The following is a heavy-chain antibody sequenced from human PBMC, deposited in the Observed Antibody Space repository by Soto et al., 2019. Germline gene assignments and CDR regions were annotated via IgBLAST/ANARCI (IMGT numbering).Heavy chain of an antibody. CDR1: GGSISSGGDY. CDR2: IYFSGST. V-gene: IGHV4-31*03. D-gene: IGHD2-2*01. Sequence: PSETLSLTCSVSGGSISSGGDYWSWIRQHPGKGLEWIGYIYFSGSTYYNPSLKSRVTISVDTSKNQFSLKLSSVTAADTAVYYCARESRAGAFDIWGQGTMVTVSS. J-gene: IGHJ3*02. CDR3: ARESRAGAFDI.